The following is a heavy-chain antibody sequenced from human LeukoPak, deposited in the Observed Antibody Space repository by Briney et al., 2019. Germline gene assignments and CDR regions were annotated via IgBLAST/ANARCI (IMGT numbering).Heavy chain of an antibody. CDR2: ISSSGSTI. J-gene: IGHJ4*02. V-gene: IGHV3-48*03. CDR3: AGRITMVRGVSKVDY. CDR1: GFTFSSYE. D-gene: IGHD3-10*01. Sequence: GGSLRLSCAAPGFTFSSYEMNWVRQAPGKGLEWVSYISSSGSTIYYADSVKGRFTISRDNAKNSLYLQMNSLRAEDTAVYYCAGRITMVRGVSKVDYWGQGTLVTVSS.